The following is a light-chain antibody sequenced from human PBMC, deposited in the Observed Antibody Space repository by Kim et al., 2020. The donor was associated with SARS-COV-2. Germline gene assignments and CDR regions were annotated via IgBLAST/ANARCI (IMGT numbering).Light chain of an antibody. J-gene: IGLJ3*02. CDR1: SSNIGSNT. V-gene: IGLV1-44*01. CDR3: ATWDDSLDVWM. CDR2: SDD. Sequence: GQRVTSSCSGSSSNIGSNTLNWYQQFPGTAPKVLIDSDDRRPSGVSDRVSCSKSGTSASLAISGLQSEDEADYYCATWDDSLDVWMLGGGTKRNV.